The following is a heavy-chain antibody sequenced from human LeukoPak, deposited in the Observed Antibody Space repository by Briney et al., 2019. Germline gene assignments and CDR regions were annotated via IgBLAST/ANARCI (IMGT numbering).Heavy chain of an antibody. CDR1: GFTFSSYE. D-gene: IGHD3-9*01. J-gene: IGHJ4*02. CDR3: ARGLTY. V-gene: IGHV3-48*03. CDR2: ISSGTTI. Sequence: GGSLRLSCVASGFTFSSYEMNWVRQAPGKGLEWVSYISSGTTIYYADSVKGRFTISRDSAKNSLYLQMNSLRGEDTAVYYCARGLTYWGQGTLVTVSS.